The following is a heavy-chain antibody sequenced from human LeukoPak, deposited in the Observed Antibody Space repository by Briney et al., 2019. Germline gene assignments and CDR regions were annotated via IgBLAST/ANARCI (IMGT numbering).Heavy chain of an antibody. Sequence: SVKVSCKASGGIFSSYGISWVSQDPGQGLEWMGGIMPLFGTADYAQKFQGRVTITADESKSTVYMELSSLASEDTAVYFCARGFRSGHLHNYYMDVWGKGTTVIVSS. D-gene: IGHD3-3*01. CDR2: IMPLFGTA. J-gene: IGHJ6*03. CDR3: ARGFRSGHLHNYYMDV. CDR1: GGIFSSYG. V-gene: IGHV1-69*13.